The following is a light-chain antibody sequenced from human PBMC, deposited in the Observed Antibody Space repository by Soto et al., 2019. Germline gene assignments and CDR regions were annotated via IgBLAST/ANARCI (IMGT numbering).Light chain of an antibody. CDR1: SSDVGSYDL. CDR2: EVN. Sequence: QSALTQPASVSGSPGQSITISCTGTSSDVGSYDLVSWYQQHPGTAPKLMISEVNKRPSGVSNRFSGSKSGNTASLTISGLQAEDEADYYCCSYAGSSPYVFGTGTKLTVL. CDR3: CSYAGSSPYV. J-gene: IGLJ1*01. V-gene: IGLV2-23*02.